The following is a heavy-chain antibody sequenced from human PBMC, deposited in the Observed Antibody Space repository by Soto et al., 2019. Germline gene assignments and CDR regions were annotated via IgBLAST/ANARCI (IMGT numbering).Heavy chain of an antibody. V-gene: IGHV2-5*02. J-gene: IGHJ6*02. Sequence: GSGPTLVNPTQTLTLTCTFSGFSLSTSGVGVGWIRQPPGKALEWLALIYWDDDKRYSPSLKSRLTITKDTSKNQVVLTMTNMDPVDTATYYCAHRREEYSRGGGFPYYLVMDVWGQGTAVTVFS. CDR3: AHRREEYSRGGGFPYYLVMDV. CDR1: GFSLSTSGVG. D-gene: IGHD6-6*01. CDR2: IYWDDDK.